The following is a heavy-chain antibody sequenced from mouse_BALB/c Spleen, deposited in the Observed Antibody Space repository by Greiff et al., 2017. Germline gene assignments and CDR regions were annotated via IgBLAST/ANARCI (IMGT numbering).Heavy chain of an antibody. CDR1: GYTFTSYW. V-gene: IGHV1-87*01. CDR2: IYPGDGDT. Sequence: VQLQQSGAELARPGASVKLSCKASGYTFTSYWMQWVKQRPGQGLEWIGAIYPGDGDTRYTQKFKGKATLTADKSSSTAYMQLSSLASEDSAVYYCARWGTTATNFDYWGQGTTLTVSS. CDR3: ARWGTTATNFDY. J-gene: IGHJ2*01. D-gene: IGHD1-2*01.